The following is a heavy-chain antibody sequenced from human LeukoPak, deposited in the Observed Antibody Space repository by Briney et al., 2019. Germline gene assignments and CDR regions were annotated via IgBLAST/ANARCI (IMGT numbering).Heavy chain of an antibody. CDR3: ARAIVGATHTCTDACFVNYYMDV. CDR1: GYSFTSYW. D-gene: IGHD1-26*01. V-gene: IGHV5-51*01. CDR2: IYPGDSNT. J-gene: IGHJ6*03. Sequence: GESLKISCKGSGYSFTSYWIGWVRQMPGKGLEWMGIIYPGDSNTRYSPSFQGQVTISADKSISTAYLQWSSLKASDTAMYYCARAIVGATHTCTDACFVNYYMDVWGKGTTVTVSS.